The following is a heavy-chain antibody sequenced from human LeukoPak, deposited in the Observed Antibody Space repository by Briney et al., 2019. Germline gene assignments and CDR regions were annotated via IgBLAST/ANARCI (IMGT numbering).Heavy chain of an antibody. D-gene: IGHD5-18*01. CDR2: ISYDGSNK. CDR3: ARAVQLWSDFDY. CDR1: GFTFSSYA. J-gene: IGHJ4*02. Sequence: PGGSLRLSCAASGFTFSSYAMHWVCQAPGKGLEWVAVISYDGSNKYYADSVKGRFTISRDNSKNTLYLQMNSLRAEDTAVYYCARAVQLWSDFDYWGQGTLVTVSS. V-gene: IGHV3-30-3*01.